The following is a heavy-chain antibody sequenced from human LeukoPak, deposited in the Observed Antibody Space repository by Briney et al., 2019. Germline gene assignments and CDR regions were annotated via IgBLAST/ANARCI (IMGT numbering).Heavy chain of an antibody. CDR2: ISSSSSYI. J-gene: IGHJ5*02. CDR3: ARDFDYYGSGGYYQFDP. D-gene: IGHD3-10*01. CDR1: GFTFSSYS. Sequence: PGGSLRLSCAASGFTFSSYSMNWVRQAPGKGLEWVSSISSSSSYIYYADSVKGRFTISRDNAKNSLYLQMNSLRAEDTAVYYCARDFDYYGSGGYYQFDPWGQGTLVTVSS. V-gene: IGHV3-21*01.